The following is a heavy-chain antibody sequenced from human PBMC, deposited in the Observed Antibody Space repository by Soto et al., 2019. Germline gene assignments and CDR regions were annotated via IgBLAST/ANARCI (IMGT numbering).Heavy chain of an antibody. CDR1: GRTFCSQG. CDR3: ARAAVANFDY. V-gene: IGHV1-69*13. Sequence: SVKVSCKASGRTFCSQGIAWGGHDHGKGLEWMRGFIAMLRTSTYAKKVQGRATISADESLSSSYLELRSVRSEENGVYFCARAAVANFDYWVEGTVVTVSS. D-gene: IGHD2-21*01. CDR2: FIAMLRTS. J-gene: IGHJ4*02.